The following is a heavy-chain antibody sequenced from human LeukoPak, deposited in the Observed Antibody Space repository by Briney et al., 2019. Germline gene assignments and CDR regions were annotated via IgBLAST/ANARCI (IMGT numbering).Heavy chain of an antibody. V-gene: IGHV3-11*03. Sequence: PGGSLRLSCAASGFTFSDYYMSWIRQAPGKGLEWVSYISSSSSYTNYADSVKGRFTISRDNAKNSLYLQMNSLRAEDTAVYYCAAQGGSGDLRYWGQGTLVTVSS. CDR1: GFTFSDYY. CDR3: AAQGGSGDLRY. J-gene: IGHJ4*02. CDR2: ISSSSSYT. D-gene: IGHD4-17*01.